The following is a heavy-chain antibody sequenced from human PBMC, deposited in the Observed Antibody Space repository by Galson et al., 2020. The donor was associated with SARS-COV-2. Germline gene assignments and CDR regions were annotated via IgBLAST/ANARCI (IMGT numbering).Heavy chain of an antibody. D-gene: IGHD2-8*01. Sequence: GESLKISCQASGTTLSNFWIAWVRQMPGKGLEWMGIIYLGDSDTRYSPSFQGQVTISADKSMNTVYLQWSGLKASDTGMYYCAKNVETGAWCCDLWGRGTLLTVSS. J-gene: IGHJ2*01. CDR3: AKNVETGAWCCDL. CDR2: IYLGDSDT. CDR1: GTTLSNFW. V-gene: IGHV5-51*01.